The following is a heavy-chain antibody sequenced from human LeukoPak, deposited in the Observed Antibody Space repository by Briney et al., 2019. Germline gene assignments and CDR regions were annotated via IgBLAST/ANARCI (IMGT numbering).Heavy chain of an antibody. J-gene: IGHJ4*02. CDR1: GASFSGYY. Sequence: SQTLSLTCAVYGASFSGYYWSWIRQPPGKGLEWIGEINHSGSTNYNPSLKSRVTISVGKTKNQFSLELSSVTAADTAVYYCARGLVAGTRVNGYWGQGTLVTVSS. CDR2: INHSGST. CDR3: ARGLVAGTRVNGY. V-gene: IGHV4-34*01. D-gene: IGHD6-19*01.